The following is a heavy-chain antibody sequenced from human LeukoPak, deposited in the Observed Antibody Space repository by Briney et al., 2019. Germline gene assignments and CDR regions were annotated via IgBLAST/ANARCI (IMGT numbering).Heavy chain of an antibody. Sequence: SVKVSCKASGYTFTGYYMHWVRQAPGQGLEWMGRIIPILGIANYAQKFQGRVTITADKSTSTAYMELSSLRSEDTAVYYCARSYYDSSGYSDYWGQGTLVTVSS. CDR2: IIPILGIA. CDR3: ARSYYDSSGYSDY. V-gene: IGHV1-69*02. D-gene: IGHD3-22*01. J-gene: IGHJ4*02. CDR1: GYTFTGYY.